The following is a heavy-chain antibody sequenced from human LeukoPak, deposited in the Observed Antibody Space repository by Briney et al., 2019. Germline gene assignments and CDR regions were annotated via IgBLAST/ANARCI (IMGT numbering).Heavy chain of an antibody. Sequence: GGSLRLSCAASGFTFSNYAMHWVRQAPGKGLDWMAVIPYDGINQYYADSVKGRFTISRDNAKNTLSLQMNSLRGEDTAVYYCAKEGYCTTTKCPRAFDIWGQGTMVTVSS. CDR3: AKEGYCTTTKCPRAFDI. D-gene: IGHD2-2*01. V-gene: IGHV3-30*01. CDR2: IPYDGINQ. J-gene: IGHJ3*02. CDR1: GFTFSNYA.